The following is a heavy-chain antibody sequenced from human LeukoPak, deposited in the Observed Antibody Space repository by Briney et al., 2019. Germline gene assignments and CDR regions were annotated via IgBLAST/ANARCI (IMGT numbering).Heavy chain of an antibody. CDR3: ARGFDTMVRGVIDFDY. CDR2: IGSSSSYI. V-gene: IGHV3-21*01. Sequence: GGSLRLSCAASGFTFSSYSMNWVRQAPGKGLEWVSSIGSSSSYIYYADSVKGRFTISRDNAKNSLYLQMNSLRAEDTAVYYCARGFDTMVRGVIDFDYWGQGTLVTVSS. J-gene: IGHJ4*02. D-gene: IGHD3-10*01. CDR1: GFTFSSYS.